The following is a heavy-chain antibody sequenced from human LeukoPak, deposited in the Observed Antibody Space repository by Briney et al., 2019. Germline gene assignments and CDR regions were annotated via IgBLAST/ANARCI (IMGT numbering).Heavy chain of an antibody. J-gene: IGHJ4*02. CDR2: MNPNSGDP. Sequence: ASVKVSCKASGYTFTGYYMHWVRQAPGQGLEWRGGMNPNSGDPRYAQKFQGRVSMTRDTSINTAYMELSRLRSDDTAVYYCARDQAFVYCSGGTCYDDYWGQGSLVTVSS. D-gene: IGHD2-15*01. CDR3: ARDQAFVYCSGGTCYDDY. V-gene: IGHV1-2*02. CDR1: GYTFTGYY.